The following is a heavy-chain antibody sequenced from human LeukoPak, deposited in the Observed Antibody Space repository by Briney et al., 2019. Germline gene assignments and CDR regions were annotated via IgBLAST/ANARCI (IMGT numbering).Heavy chain of an antibody. CDR1: GGSISSSSYY. V-gene: IGHV4-61*05. CDR2: IYYSGST. CDR3: ARLPNYGDYYFQH. J-gene: IGHJ1*01. D-gene: IGHD4-17*01. Sequence: SETLSLTCTVSGGSISSSSYYWGWIRQPPGKGLEWIGYIYYSGSTNYNPSLKSRVTISVDTSKNHFSLKLSSVTAADTAVYYCARLPNYGDYYFQHWGQGTLVTVSS.